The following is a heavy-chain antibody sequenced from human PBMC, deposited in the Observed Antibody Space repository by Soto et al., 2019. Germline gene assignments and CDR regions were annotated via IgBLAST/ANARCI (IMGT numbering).Heavy chain of an antibody. J-gene: IGHJ5*01. D-gene: IGHD3-22*01. V-gene: IGHV3-23*01. CDR2: ISASGGTA. Sequence: EVQLLESGGGLIQPGGSLRLSCAASGFMFSSYAMSWVRQAPGKGLEWVSSISASGGTANLADSVEGRCTISRDNSKSTLYLQMNSLRAEDTAVYYCAQLTYPSDSTGYYYERVPGWIDSWGQGTLVTVSS. CDR1: GFMFSSYA. CDR3: AQLTYPSDSTGYYYERVPGWIDS.